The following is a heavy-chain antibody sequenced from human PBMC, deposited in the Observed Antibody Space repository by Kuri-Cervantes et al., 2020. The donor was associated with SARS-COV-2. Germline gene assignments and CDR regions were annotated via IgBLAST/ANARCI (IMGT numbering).Heavy chain of an antibody. J-gene: IGHJ4*02. CDR3: AKGTTTDDFWSGIGGFDY. CDR2: ISGSGGST. V-gene: IGHV3-23*01. D-gene: IGHD3-3*01. CDR1: GFTFSSYA. Sequence: GESLKISCAASGFTFSSYAMSWVRQAPGKRLEWVSAISGSGGSTYYADSMKGRFTISRDNSKNTLYLQMNSLRAEDTAVYYCAKGTTTDDFWSGIGGFDYWGQGTLVTVSS.